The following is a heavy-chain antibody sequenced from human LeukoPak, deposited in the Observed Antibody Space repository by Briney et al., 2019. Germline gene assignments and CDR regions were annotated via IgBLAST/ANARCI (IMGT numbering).Heavy chain of an antibody. D-gene: IGHD6-19*01. J-gene: IGHJ4*02. CDR1: GYTFTGYY. CDR2: INPNSGGT. V-gene: IGHV1-2*02. Sequence: ASVKVSCKASGYTFTGYYMHWVRQAPGQGLEWMGWINPNSGGTSYAQKFQGRVTMTRDTSISTAYMELSRLRSDDTAVYYCARDSAIAVAGTIDYWGQGTLVTVSS. CDR3: ARDSAIAVAGTIDY.